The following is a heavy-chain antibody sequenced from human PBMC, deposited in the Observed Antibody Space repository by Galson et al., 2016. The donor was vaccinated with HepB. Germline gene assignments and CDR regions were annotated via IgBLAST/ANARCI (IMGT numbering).Heavy chain of an antibody. V-gene: IGHV4-59*02. J-gene: IGHJ3*01. CDR3: ARSPGGYAFDL. CDR2: IYYTGST. Sequence: ETLSLTCSVSGGSVTYYYWSWIRQPPGKGLEYIGYIYYTGSTNDNPSLNSRVTMSLDTSKNQLSLSLSSVTDADTAIYYCARSPGGYAFDLWGQGTMVIVSS. CDR1: GGSVTYYY. D-gene: IGHD3-10*01.